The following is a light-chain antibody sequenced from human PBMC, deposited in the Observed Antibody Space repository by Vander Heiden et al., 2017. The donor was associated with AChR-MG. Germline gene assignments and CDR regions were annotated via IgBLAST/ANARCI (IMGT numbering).Light chain of an antibody. CDR2: GKN. J-gene: IGLJ2*01. Sequence: SSQLTQDPAASVALGQPVRITCQGDSLRSYYASWYQQKPGQAPVLVIYGKNNRPSGIPDRFSGSSSGNTASLTITGAQAEDEADYYCNSRDSSGNHVVFGGGTKLTVL. V-gene: IGLV3-19*01. CDR3: NSRDSSGNHVV. CDR1: SLRSYY.